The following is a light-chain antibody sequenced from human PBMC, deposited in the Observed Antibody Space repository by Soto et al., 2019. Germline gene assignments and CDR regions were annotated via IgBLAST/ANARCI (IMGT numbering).Light chain of an antibody. Sequence: DIQMTQSPSSLSASVGDRVAIICRASQSISNYLIWYQQKPGKAPKLLIYAASSLQSGVPSRFSGSGSGTDFTLTISSLHSEDFATYYCQQSYSAPRTFGQGTKVDIK. J-gene: IGKJ1*01. V-gene: IGKV1-39*01. CDR2: AAS. CDR1: QSISNY. CDR3: QQSYSAPRT.